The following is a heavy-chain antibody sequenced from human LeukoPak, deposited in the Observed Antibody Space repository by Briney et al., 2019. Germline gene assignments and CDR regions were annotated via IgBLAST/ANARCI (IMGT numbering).Heavy chain of an antibody. CDR2: INAGNGVT. CDR3: GRELGCCSRGRGIREDN. J-gene: IGHJ4*02. V-gene: IGHV1-3*01. Sequence: GASVKVSCKASGYAFTIYAMHTVREGLGQRLEWMGWINAGNGVTKYSQKFQGRVTITRDTSASTDFMELSRLRSEETDVYYCGRELGCCSRGRGIREDNWGERTLV. CDR1: GYAFTIYA. D-gene: IGHD2-15*01.